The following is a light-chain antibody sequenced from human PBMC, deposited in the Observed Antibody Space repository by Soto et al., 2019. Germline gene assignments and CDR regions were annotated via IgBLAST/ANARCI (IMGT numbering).Light chain of an antibody. V-gene: IGKV3-20*01. Sequence: EIVLTQSPGTLSLSPGERATLSCRASQSVSSSYLAWYQQKPGQAPRLLIYGASSRATGIPDRFSGSGSGKDFTLTISRLEPEDCAVYYCQHYGSSRTFGQGTKVEIK. J-gene: IGKJ1*01. CDR1: QSVSSSY. CDR3: QHYGSSRT. CDR2: GAS.